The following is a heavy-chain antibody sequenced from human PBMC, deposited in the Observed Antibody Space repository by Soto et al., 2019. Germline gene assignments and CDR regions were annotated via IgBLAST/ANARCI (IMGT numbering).Heavy chain of an antibody. Sequence: GGSLRLSCAASGFTFSSYWMHWVRQALGKGLVWVSRINSDGSSTSYADSVKGRFTISRDNAKNTLYLQMNSLRAEDTAVYYCARDAEDYGMDVWGQGATVTVSS. J-gene: IGHJ6*02. CDR2: INSDGSST. V-gene: IGHV3-74*01. CDR1: GFTFSSYW. CDR3: ARDAEDYGMDV.